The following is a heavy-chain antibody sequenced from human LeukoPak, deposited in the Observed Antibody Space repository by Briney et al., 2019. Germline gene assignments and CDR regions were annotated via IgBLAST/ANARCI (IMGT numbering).Heavy chain of an antibody. V-gene: IGHV4-59*08. Sequence: PSETLSLTCTVSGGSISSYYWSWIRQPPGKGLEWIGYIYYSGSTNYNPSLRSRVTILPDTSKNQISLKLSSVTAADTAVYYCARFGQIQLWSPCASGQYVDSFDIWGQGTMVTVSS. J-gene: IGHJ3*02. CDR3: ARFGQIQLWSPCASGQYVDSFDI. CDR1: GGSISSYY. D-gene: IGHD5-18*01. CDR2: IYYSGST.